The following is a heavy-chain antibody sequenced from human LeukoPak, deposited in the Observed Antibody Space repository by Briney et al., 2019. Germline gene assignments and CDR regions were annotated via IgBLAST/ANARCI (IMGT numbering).Heavy chain of an antibody. CDR1: GYTFTSYD. CDR2: MNPNSGNT. Sequence: ASVKVSCKASGYTFTSYDINWVRQATGQGLEWMGWMNPNSGNTGYAQKFQGRVTMTRNTSISTAYMELSSLRSEDTAVYYCSRASTDSSGWPLYYFNSWGQGTLVTVSS. J-gene: IGHJ4*02. V-gene: IGHV1-8*01. CDR3: SRASTDSSGWPLYYFNS. D-gene: IGHD6-19*01.